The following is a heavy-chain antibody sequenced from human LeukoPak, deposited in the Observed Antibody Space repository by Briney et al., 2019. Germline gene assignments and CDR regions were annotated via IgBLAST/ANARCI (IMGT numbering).Heavy chain of an antibody. V-gene: IGHV1-18*04. J-gene: IGHJ4*02. CDR1: GYSFSGHY. Sequence: ASVTVSCKASGYSFSGHYIHWVRQAPGQGLEWMGWISAYNGNTHYAQKVQGRVTMTTDTSTSTVYMELRSLRSDDTAVYYCARDGHRMYYYGSSDYRFDSWGQGTLVTVSS. D-gene: IGHD3-22*01. CDR2: ISAYNGNT. CDR3: ARDGHRMYYYGSSDYRFDS.